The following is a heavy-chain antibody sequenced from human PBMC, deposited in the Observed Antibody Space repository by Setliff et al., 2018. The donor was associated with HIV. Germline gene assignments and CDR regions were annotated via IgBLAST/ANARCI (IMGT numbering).Heavy chain of an antibody. Sequence: GASVKVSCKASGFTFTDYYMHWVRQAPGQGLEWMGWISNYNGNTNYAQKFHGRVTMTTDTSTRTAYMEMRGLTYDDTAVYYCARASGGNSVENGFDIWGQGTMVTVSS. CDR3: ARASGGNSVENGFDI. CDR1: GFTFTDYY. D-gene: IGHD1-26*01. CDR2: ISNYNGNT. V-gene: IGHV1-18*04. J-gene: IGHJ3*02.